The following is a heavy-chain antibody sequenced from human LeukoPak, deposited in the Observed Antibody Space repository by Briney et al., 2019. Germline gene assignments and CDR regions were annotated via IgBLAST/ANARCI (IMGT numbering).Heavy chain of an antibody. J-gene: IGHJ4*02. Sequence: SVKVSCKASGGTFSSYAISWVRQAPGQGLEWMGGIIPIFGTANYAQKFQGRVTITADESTSTAYIELSSLRSEDTAVYYCARESDDILTGNFDYWGQGTLVTVSS. CDR1: GGTFSSYA. V-gene: IGHV1-69*13. D-gene: IGHD3-9*01. CDR3: ARESDDILTGNFDY. CDR2: IIPIFGTA.